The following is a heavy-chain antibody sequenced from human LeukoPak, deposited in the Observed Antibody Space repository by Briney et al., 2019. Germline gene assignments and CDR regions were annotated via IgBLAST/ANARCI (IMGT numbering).Heavy chain of an antibody. CDR1: GGSFSGYY. D-gene: IGHD4-4*01. CDR2: INHSGST. CDR3: ARGLGEQEPTTVTNPNWFDP. V-gene: IGHV4-34*01. J-gene: IGHJ5*02. Sequence: SETLSLTCAVYGGSFSGYYWGWIRQPPGKGLEWIGEINHSGSTNYNPSLKSRVTISVDTSKNQFSLKLSSVTAADTAVYYCARGLGEQEPTTVTNPNWFDPWGQGTLVTVSS.